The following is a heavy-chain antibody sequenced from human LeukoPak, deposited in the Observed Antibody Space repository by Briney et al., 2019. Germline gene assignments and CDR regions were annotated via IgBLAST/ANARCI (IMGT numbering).Heavy chain of an antibody. Sequence: GGSLRLSCVASGFSFSESVMSWVRQPPGKGLEWFSAVSGNGAVTYYAASVRGRFTISRDNSKNTVYLQMNSLRAEDTATYYCAKVGYCANNCFRTHDYWGQGALVAVSS. CDR3: AKVGYCANNCFRTHDY. CDR2: VSGNGAVT. D-gene: IGHD1-20*01. V-gene: IGHV3-23*01. CDR1: GFSFSESV. J-gene: IGHJ4*02.